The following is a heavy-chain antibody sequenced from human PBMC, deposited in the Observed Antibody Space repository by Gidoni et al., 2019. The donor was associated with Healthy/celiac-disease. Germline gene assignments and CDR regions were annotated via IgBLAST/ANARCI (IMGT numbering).Heavy chain of an antibody. CDR1: GFTFDTSA. D-gene: IGHD6-13*01. V-gene: IGHV3-9*01. CDR3: AKDRIAAAATLGYFDL. Sequence: EVQLVESGGGLVQPGRSLRLSCSASGFTFDTSAMHWVRQAPGKGLEGVSGISWNSGSIGYADSVKGRFTISRDNAKNSLYLQMNSLRAEDTALYYCAKDRIAAAATLGYFDLWGRGTLVTVSS. CDR2: ISWNSGSI. J-gene: IGHJ2*01.